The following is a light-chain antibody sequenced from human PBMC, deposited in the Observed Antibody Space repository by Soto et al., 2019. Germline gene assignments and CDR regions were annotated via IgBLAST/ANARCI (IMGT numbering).Light chain of an antibody. CDR1: QSISSW. CDR3: QHYNSYST. Sequence: DIQMTQSPSTLSASVGDRVTITCRASQSISSWLAWYQQKPGKAPKLLIYKASSLQSGVPSRFSGSGSGTDFSPAISSLQPDDFVTYDCQHYNSYSTFGPGTKVEIK. CDR2: KAS. V-gene: IGKV1-5*03. J-gene: IGKJ1*01.